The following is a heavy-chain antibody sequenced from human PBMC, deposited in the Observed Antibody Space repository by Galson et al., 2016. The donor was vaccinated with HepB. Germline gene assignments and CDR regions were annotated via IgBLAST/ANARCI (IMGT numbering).Heavy chain of an antibody. CDR3: ARGKGWSTSGQDYYFDY. J-gene: IGHJ4*02. CDR1: GGIFSNYA. CDR2: IIPMFGTTNYA. Sequence: SVKVSCKASGGIFSNYAISWVRQAPGQGLEWMGGIIPMFGTTNYASYAQKFQGRVTISADESTSTAYMELSSLRSEDTAVYYCARGKGWSTSGQDYYFDYWGQGTLVTVSS. D-gene: IGHD6-19*01. V-gene: IGHV1-69*13.